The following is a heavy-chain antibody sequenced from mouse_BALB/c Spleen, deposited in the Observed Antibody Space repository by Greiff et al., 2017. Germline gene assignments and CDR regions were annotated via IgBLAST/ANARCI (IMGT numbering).Heavy chain of an antibody. V-gene: IGHV1S137*01. CDR3: ARVTTATEGFAY. J-gene: IGHJ3*01. CDR2: ISTYYGDA. D-gene: IGHD1-2*01. CDR1: GFNIKDTY. Sequence: QVQLQQSGAELVKPGASVKLSCTASGFNIKDTYMHWVKQSHAKSLEWIGVISTYYGDASYNQKFKGKATMTVDKSSSTAYMELARLTSEDSAIYYCARVTTATEGFAYWGQGTLVTVSA.